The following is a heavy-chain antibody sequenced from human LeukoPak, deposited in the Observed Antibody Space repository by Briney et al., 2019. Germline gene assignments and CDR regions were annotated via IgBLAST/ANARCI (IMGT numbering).Heavy chain of an antibody. CDR2: ISGSGGST. V-gene: IGHV3-23*01. CDR1: GFTFSSYG. J-gene: IGHJ4*02. Sequence: GGSLRLSCAASGFTFSSYGMSWVRQAPGKGLEWVSAISGSGGSTYYADSVKGRFTISRDNSKNTLYLQMNSLRAEDTAVYYCAKGLRPSYYYDSSGYPGLDYWGQGTLVTVSS. CDR3: AKGLRPSYYYDSSGYPGLDY. D-gene: IGHD3-22*01.